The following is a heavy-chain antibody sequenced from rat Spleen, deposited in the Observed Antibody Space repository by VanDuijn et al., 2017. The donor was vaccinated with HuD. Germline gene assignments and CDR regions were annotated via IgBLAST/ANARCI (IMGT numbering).Heavy chain of an antibody. CDR2: IGYDVTNT. D-gene: IGHD1-9*01. Sequence: EVQLGESGGGFVLPGRSLKLSCVASGFTFSNYGMAWVRQAPTKGLEWVATIGYDVTNTYYRDSVKGRFTISRDNAKSTLYLQMDSLRSEDTATYYCARNGTYYGYTASNYLDYGGQGVMVTVSS. J-gene: IGHJ2*01. CDR1: GFTFSNYG. CDR3: ARNGTYYGYTASNYLDY. V-gene: IGHV5-29*01.